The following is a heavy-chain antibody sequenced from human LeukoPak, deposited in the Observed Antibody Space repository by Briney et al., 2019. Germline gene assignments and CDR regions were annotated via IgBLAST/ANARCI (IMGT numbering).Heavy chain of an antibody. J-gene: IGHJ3*02. Sequence: GGSLRLSCAASGFTFSNYAMSWFRQAPGKGLEWVSAISGSGSSTYYADSVKGRFTISRDNSKNTLYLQMNSLRAEDTAVYYCASLTTAEAFDIWGQGTMVTVSS. CDR1: GFTFSNYA. CDR3: ASLTTAEAFDI. D-gene: IGHD3-22*01. V-gene: IGHV3-23*01. CDR2: ISGSGSST.